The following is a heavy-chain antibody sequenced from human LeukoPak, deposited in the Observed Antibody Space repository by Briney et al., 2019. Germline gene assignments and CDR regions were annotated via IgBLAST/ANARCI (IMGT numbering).Heavy chain of an antibody. J-gene: IGHJ5*02. CDR3: ARDPRVVVVAATRGWFDP. D-gene: IGHD2-15*01. CDR2: INPSGGST. V-gene: IGHV1-46*01. CDR1: GYTFTSYY. Sequence: ASVKVSCKASGYTFTSYYTHWVRQAPGQGLEWMGIINPSGGSTSYAQKFQGRVTMTRDTSTSTVYMELSSLRSEDTAVYYCARDPRVVVVAATRGWFDPWGQGTLVTVSS.